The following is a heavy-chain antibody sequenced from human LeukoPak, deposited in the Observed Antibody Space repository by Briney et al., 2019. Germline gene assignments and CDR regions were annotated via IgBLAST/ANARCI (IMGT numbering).Heavy chain of an antibody. CDR2: INHSGST. CDR3: ARERGIRYCSSTSCYKGFNWFDP. V-gene: IGHV4-34*01. CDR1: GFTFSNYW. J-gene: IGHJ5*02. D-gene: IGHD2-2*02. Sequence: GSLRLSCAASGFTFSNYWMAWVRQSPGKGLEWIGEINHSGSTNYNPSLKSRVTISVDTSKNQFSLKLSSVTAADTAVYYCARERGIRYCSSTSCYKGFNWFDPWGQGTLVTVSS.